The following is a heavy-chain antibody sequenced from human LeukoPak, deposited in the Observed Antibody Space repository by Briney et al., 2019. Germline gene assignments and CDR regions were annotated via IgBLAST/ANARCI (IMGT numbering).Heavy chain of an antibody. CDR2: IYYRGNT. Sequence: PSETLSLTCTVSGESISSSTYYWGWIRQPPGKGLEWIGSIYYRGNTYYNPSFKSRATISVDTSKNQFSLKLSSVTAADTAVYYCARDPRGWFDPWGQGTLVTVSS. V-gene: IGHV4-39*07. CDR1: GESISSSTYY. J-gene: IGHJ5*02. CDR3: ARDPRGWFDP.